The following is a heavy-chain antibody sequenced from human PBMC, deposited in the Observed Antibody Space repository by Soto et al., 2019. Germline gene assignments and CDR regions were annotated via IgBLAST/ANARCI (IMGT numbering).Heavy chain of an antibody. J-gene: IGHJ6*02. Sequence: GGSLRLSXSASGFTFSSYWMHWVRQAPGEGLMWVSRINPDGSTTSYADSVKGRFTISRDNAKNTLYLQMNSLRVEDTAVYYCARVPTTVTTPGMDVWGQGTTVTV. CDR1: GFTFSSYW. D-gene: IGHD4-4*01. V-gene: IGHV3-74*01. CDR3: ARVPTTVTTPGMDV. CDR2: INPDGSTT.